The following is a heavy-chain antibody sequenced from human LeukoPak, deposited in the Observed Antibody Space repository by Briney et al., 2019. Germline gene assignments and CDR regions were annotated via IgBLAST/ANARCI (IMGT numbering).Heavy chain of an antibody. J-gene: IGHJ3*02. CDR1: GGLISSGSYY. CDR3: ARETIDITIIEVVRMGDAFDI. D-gene: IGHD3-22*01. CDR2: MYTSGST. V-gene: IGHV4-61*02. Sequence: SETLSLTCTVSGGLISSGSYYWSWIRQPAGKGLEWIGRMYTSGSTNYNPSLKSRVTISVDTSKNQFSLKLSSVTAADTAVYYCARETIDITIIEVVRMGDAFDIWGQGTMVAVSS.